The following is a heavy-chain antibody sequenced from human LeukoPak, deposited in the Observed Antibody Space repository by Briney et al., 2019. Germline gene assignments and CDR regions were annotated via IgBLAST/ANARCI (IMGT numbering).Heavy chain of an antibody. CDR2: ISYDGSNK. CDR1: GFTFSSYA. Sequence: GGSLRLSCAASGFTFSSYAMHWVRQAPGKGLEWVAVISYDGSNKYYADSVKGRFTISRDNSKNTLYLQMNSLRAEDTAVYYCARDRDAGGNFDYWGQGTLVTVSS. J-gene: IGHJ4*02. V-gene: IGHV3-30-3*01. CDR3: ARDRDAGGNFDY. D-gene: IGHD5-24*01.